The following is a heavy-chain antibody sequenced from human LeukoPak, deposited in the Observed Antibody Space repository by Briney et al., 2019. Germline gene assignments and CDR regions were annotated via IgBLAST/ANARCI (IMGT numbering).Heavy chain of an antibody. CDR2: IYYTGNI. V-gene: IGHV4-59*02. CDR3: ARAGSSWSFDY. CDR1: GDSVSSYY. Sequence: PSETLSLIRTVSGDSVSSYYWSWIRQPPGKGLEWIAYIYYTGNINYNPSLKSRVTISVDTSKNQFSLNLTSVTAADTAVYYCARAGSSWSFDYWGQGTLVTVSS. D-gene: IGHD6-13*01. J-gene: IGHJ4*02.